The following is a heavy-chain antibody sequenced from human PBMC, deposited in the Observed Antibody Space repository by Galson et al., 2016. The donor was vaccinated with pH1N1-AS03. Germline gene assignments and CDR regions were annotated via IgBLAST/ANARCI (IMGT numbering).Heavy chain of an antibody. CDR1: GYSFSSYW. Sequence: QSGAEVKKPGESLRISCKGSGYSFSSYWISWVRQMPGKGLEWMGRIELRDSYTNYRPSFQGLVSMSADKSSNTAYLQWSSLKASDTAVYYCAASRRGDDEENWGQGTLVTVPS. CDR3: AASRRGDDEEN. CDR2: IELRDSYT. V-gene: IGHV5-10-1*01. J-gene: IGHJ4*02. D-gene: IGHD4-17*01.